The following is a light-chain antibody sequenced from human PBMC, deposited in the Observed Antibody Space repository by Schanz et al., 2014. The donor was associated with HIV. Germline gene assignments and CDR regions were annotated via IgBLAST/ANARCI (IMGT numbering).Light chain of an antibody. Sequence: QSALTQPASVSGSPGQSITISCTGTSSDVGSYNLVSWYQHHPGKAPKLMIYEGTKRPSGVSNRFSGSKSVNTASLTISGLQADDEADYYCSSYTTNRTMAFGGGTKLTVL. J-gene: IGLJ2*01. CDR1: SSDVGSYNL. CDR2: EGT. V-gene: IGLV2-14*02. CDR3: SSYTTNRTMA.